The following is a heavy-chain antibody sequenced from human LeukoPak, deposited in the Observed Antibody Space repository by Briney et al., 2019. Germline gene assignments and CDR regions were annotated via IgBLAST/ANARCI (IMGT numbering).Heavy chain of an antibody. D-gene: IGHD3-10*01. J-gene: IGHJ4*02. CDR1: GFTFSSYW. CDR2: IEQDGSEK. CDR3: ARFFYPGYYYGSGSRNYFDY. Sequence: PGGSLRLSCAASGFTFSSYWMSWVRQAPGKGLEWVANIEQDGSEKYYVDSVKGRFTISRDNAKNSLYLQMNSLRAEDTAVYYCARFFYPGYYYGSGSRNYFDYWGQGTLVTVSS. V-gene: IGHV3-7*01.